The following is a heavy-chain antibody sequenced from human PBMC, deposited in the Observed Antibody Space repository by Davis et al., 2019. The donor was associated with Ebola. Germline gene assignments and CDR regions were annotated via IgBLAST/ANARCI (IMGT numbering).Heavy chain of an antibody. CDR1: GFTSSDHY. V-gene: IGHV3-72*01. J-gene: IGHJ4*02. CDR3: TTLSGID. CDR2: TRNKAKSYST. D-gene: IGHD1-26*01. Sequence: GESLKISCAASGFTSSDHYMDWVRQAPGKGLEWIGRTRNKAKSYSTEYAASVKGRFTISRDESKNSLYLQMNSLKTEDTAVYYCTTLSGIDWGQGTLVTVSS.